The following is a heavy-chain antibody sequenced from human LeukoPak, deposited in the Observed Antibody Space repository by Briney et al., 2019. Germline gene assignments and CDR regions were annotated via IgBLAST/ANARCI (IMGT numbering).Heavy chain of an antibody. CDR1: GFTVSSNS. Sequence: GGSLRLSCTVSGFTVSSNSMSWVRQAPGKGLEWVSSIYSDNTHYSDSVKGRFTISRDNSKNTLYLQMNSLRAEDTAVYYCARRAGAYSHPYDYWGQGTLSPSP. J-gene: IGHJ4*02. CDR3: ARRAGAYSHPYDY. CDR2: IYSDNT. D-gene: IGHD4/OR15-4a*01. V-gene: IGHV3-53*01.